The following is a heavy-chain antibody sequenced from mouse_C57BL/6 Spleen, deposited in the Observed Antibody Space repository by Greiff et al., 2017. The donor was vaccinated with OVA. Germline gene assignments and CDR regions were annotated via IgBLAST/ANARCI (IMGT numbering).Heavy chain of an antibody. CDR2: INTGSGGT. Sequence: QVQLKESGAELVRPGTSVKVSCKASGYAFTNYLIEWVKQRPGQGLEWIGVINTGSGGTNYNEKFKGKATLTADKSSSTAYMQLSSLTSEDSAVYFCARFWGYDRAMDYWGQGTSVTVSS. CDR3: ARFWGYDRAMDY. V-gene: IGHV1-54*01. CDR1: GYAFTNYL. J-gene: IGHJ4*01. D-gene: IGHD2-2*01.